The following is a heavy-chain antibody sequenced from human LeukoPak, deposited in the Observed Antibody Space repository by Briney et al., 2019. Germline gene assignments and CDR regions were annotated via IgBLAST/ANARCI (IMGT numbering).Heavy chain of an antibody. CDR2: IGTAGDT. V-gene: IGHV3-13*01. CDR1: GFTFSDYD. J-gene: IGHJ4*02. D-gene: IGHD1-1*01. CDR3: ARVAKERVGGVYYFDY. Sequence: GGSLRLSCAASGFTFSDYDMHWVRQATGKGLEWVSAIGTAGDTYYTGSVKGRFTISTENAKNSLYLQMNSLRAGDTAVYYCARVAKERVGGVYYFDYWGQGTLVTVSS.